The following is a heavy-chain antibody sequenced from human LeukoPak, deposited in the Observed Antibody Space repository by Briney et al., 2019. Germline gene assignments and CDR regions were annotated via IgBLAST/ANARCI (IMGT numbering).Heavy chain of an antibody. Sequence: GGSLRLSCAASGFTFSSYTMNWVRQAPGKGLEWVSSITISSRYIYHADSVKGRFTISRDNAKNTLYLQMNSLRAEDTAVYYCAKTALAVAGIVPVESELDYWGQGTLVTVSS. D-gene: IGHD6-19*01. CDR3: AKTALAVAGIVPVESELDY. J-gene: IGHJ4*02. CDR1: GFTFSSYT. V-gene: IGHV3-21*04. CDR2: ITISSRYI.